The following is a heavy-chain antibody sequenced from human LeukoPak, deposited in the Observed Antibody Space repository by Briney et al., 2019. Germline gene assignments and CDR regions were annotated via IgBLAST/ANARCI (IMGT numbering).Heavy chain of an antibody. CDR3: ARETSQKGAHYMDV. Sequence: KPSETLSLTCTVSGGSISSYYWSWIRQPPGKGLEWIGYIYYSGSTNYNHSLKSRVTISVDTSKNQFSLKLSSVTAADTAVYYCARETSQKGAHYMDVWGKGTTVTISS. D-gene: IGHD3-16*01. CDR2: IYYSGST. V-gene: IGHV4-59*01. CDR1: GGSISSYY. J-gene: IGHJ6*03.